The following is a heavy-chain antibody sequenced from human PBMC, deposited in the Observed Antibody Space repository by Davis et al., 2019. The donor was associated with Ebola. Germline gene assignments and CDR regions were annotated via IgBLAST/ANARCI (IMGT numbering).Heavy chain of an antibody. D-gene: IGHD3-22*01. J-gene: IGHJ4*02. CDR2: ISYDGSNK. CDR3: ASLTGDSIVVVSYYFDY. CDR1: GFTFSSYA. Sequence: SLKISCAASGFTFSSYAMHWVRQAPGKGLEWVAVISYDGSNKYYADSVKGRFTISRDNAKNSLYLQMNSLRAEDTAVYYCASLTGDSIVVVSYYFDYWGQGTLVTVSS. V-gene: IGHV3-30-3*01.